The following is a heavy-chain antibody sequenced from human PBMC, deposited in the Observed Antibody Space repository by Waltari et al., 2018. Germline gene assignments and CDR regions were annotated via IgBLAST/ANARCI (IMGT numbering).Heavy chain of an antibody. Sequence: QVQLVQSVAEVKKPGSSVKVSCKASGGTFSSYAISWVRQDPGQVLEWMGRIIPIFGTANYAQKFQGRVTITADKSTSTAYMELSSLRSEDTAVYYCACGRNDGRTAGWFDPWGQGTLVTVSS. CDR3: ACGRNDGRTAGWFDP. J-gene: IGHJ5*02. CDR1: GGTFSSYA. V-gene: IGHV1-69*08. D-gene: IGHD1-1*01. CDR2: IIPIFGTA.